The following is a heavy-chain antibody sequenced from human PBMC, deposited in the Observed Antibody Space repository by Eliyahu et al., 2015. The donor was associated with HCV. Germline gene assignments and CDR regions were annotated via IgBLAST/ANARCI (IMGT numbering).Heavy chain of an antibody. Sequence: DVKKPGSSVKVSCKASGGSFSSYVFSWVRQAPGQGLEWMGGIIPIFGTANYAQKFQDRVTITADESTSTVYMEMSSLRSEDTAVYYCARDDATSGWSSYYYGMDVWGQGTTVTVFS. CDR1: GGSFSSYV. CDR2: IIPIFGTA. J-gene: IGHJ6*02. D-gene: IGHD6-19*01. CDR3: ARDDATSGWSSYYYGMDV. V-gene: IGHV1-69*01.